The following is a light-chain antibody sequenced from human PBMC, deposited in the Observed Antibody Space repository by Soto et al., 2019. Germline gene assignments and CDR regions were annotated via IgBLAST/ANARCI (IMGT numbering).Light chain of an antibody. CDR1: STDFVSYNR. V-gene: IGLV2-18*02. CDR2: EVS. CDR3: CSFAGNYIYV. Sequence: QSALTQPPSVSGSPGQSVTISCTGTSTDFVSYNRVSWYQQPPGTTPKLMIYEVSKRPSGVPDRFSGSKSGNTASLTISGLQAADGADYYCCSFAGNYIYVFGTGTKVTVL. J-gene: IGLJ1*01.